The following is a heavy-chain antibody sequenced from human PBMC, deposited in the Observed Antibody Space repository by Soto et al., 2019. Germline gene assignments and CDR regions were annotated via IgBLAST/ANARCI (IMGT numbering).Heavy chain of an antibody. J-gene: IGHJ4*02. Sequence: QVQLVESGGGVFQPGRSLRLSCAVSGFIFKNYALNWFRQAPGKGREWVASITRDGYNKYYADSVKGRFTISRDNSKNTLSLQMTALRVEDSSVYYCTKSSGGSSSVGMDYWGPGTLVTVSS. CDR2: ITRDGYNK. CDR3: TKSSGGSSSVGMDY. V-gene: IGHV3-30*04. CDR1: GFIFKNYA. D-gene: IGHD6-6*01.